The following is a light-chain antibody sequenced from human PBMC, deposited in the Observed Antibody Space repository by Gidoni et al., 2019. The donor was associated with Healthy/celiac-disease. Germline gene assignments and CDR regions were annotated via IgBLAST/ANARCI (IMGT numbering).Light chain of an antibody. V-gene: IGKV3-11*01. CDR2: DAS. CDR3: QQRSNWLFT. Sequence: EIVLTQSPATLSLSPGERATLSCRASQSVSSYLAWYQQKPGQAPRLLIYDASNRATGIPARFSGSGSGTDFTLTISSLEPEDFAVYYCQQRSNWLFTFXPXTKVDIK. J-gene: IGKJ3*01. CDR1: QSVSSY.